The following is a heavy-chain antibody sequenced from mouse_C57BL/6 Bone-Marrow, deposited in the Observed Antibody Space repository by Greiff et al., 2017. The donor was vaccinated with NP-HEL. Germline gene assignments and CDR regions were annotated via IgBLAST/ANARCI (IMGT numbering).Heavy chain of an antibody. CDR1: GYTFTTYP. CDR3: ARGIITTVVATDWYFDV. CDR2: FHPYNDDT. D-gene: IGHD1-1*01. J-gene: IGHJ1*03. V-gene: IGHV1-47*01. Sequence: QVRLQQSGAELVKPGASVKMSCKASGYTFTTYPIEWMKQNHGKSLEWIGNFHPYNDDTKYNEKFKGKATLTVEKSSSTVYLELSRLTSDDSAVYYCARGIITTVVATDWYFDVWGTGTTVTVSS.